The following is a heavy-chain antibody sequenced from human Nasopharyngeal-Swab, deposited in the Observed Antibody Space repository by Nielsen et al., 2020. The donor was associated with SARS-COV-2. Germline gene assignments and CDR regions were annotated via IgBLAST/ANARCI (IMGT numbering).Heavy chain of an antibody. CDR3: ARDRAIFGVETVGY. CDR2: ISSSGSTI. Sequence: GSRKISCAASGFTFSDYYMSWIRQAPGKGLEWVSYISSSGSTIYYADSVKGRFTISRDNAKNSLYLQMNSLRAEDTAVYYCARDRAIFGVETVGYWGQGTLVTVSS. CDR1: GFTFSDYY. V-gene: IGHV3-11*01. D-gene: IGHD3-3*01. J-gene: IGHJ4*02.